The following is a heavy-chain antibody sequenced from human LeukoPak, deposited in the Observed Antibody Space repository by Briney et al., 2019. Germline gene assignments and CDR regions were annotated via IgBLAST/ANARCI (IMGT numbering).Heavy chain of an antibody. J-gene: IGHJ4*02. CDR1: GYSFTSYW. Sequence: EESLKISCKGSGYSFTSYWIGWVRQMPGKGLGWMGIIYPGDSDTRYSPSFQGQVTISADKSISTAYLQWSSLKASDTAMYYCARLRFLEWLLEPFDYWGQGTLVTVSS. CDR3: ARLRFLEWLLEPFDY. V-gene: IGHV5-51*01. D-gene: IGHD3-3*01. CDR2: IYPGDSDT.